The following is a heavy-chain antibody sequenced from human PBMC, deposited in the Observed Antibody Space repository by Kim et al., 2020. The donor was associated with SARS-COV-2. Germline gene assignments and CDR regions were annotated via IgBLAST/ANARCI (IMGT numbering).Heavy chain of an antibody. J-gene: IGHJ4*02. D-gene: IGHD3-3*01. CDR1: GYTFTGYY. Sequence: ASVKVSCKASGYTFTGYYMHWVRQAPGQGLEWMGRINPNSGGTNYAQKFQGRVTMTRDTSISTAYMELSRLRSDDTAVYYCARDNELRLYDLDYWGQGTLVTVSS. CDR2: INPNSGGT. CDR3: ARDNELRLYDLDY. V-gene: IGHV1-2*06.